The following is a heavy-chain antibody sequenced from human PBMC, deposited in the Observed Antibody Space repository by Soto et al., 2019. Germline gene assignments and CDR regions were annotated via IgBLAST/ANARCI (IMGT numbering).Heavy chain of an antibody. V-gene: IGHV4-31*03. J-gene: IGHJ4*02. CDR3: ARGADHRYSSSCYSAGYFDY. D-gene: IGHD6-13*01. CDR1: GGSISSGGYY. CDR2: IYYSGST. Sequence: QVQLQESGPGLVKPSQTLSLTCTVSGGSISSGGYYWSWIRQHPGKGLEWIGYIYYSGSTYYNPSLKIRVTISVYTSKNQFSLKLSSVTAADMAVYYCARGADHRYSSSCYSAGYFDYSGQGTLVTVSS.